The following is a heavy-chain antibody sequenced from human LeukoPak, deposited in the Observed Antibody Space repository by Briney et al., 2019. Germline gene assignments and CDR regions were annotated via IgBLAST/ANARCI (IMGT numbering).Heavy chain of an antibody. CDR1: GYTFTSYY. CDR3: ARDRPDYDSRGYYYAPGREPFDI. J-gene: IGHJ3*02. V-gene: IGHV1-46*01. CDR2: INPSGGST. D-gene: IGHD3-22*01. Sequence: GASVKVSCKASGYTFTSYYMHWVRQAPGQGLEWMGIINPSGGSTSYAQKFQGRVTMTRDMSTSTVYMELSSLRSDDTAVYYCARDRPDYDSRGYYYAPGREPFDIWGQGTTVTVSS.